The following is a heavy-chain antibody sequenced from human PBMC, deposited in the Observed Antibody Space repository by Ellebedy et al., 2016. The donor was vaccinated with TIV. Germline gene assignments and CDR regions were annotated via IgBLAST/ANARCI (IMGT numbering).Heavy chain of an antibody. CDR3: ARDGGRAAAGLPDY. D-gene: IGHD6-13*01. V-gene: IGHV1-46*01. CDR1: GYTFTSYH. J-gene: IGHJ4*02. Sequence: AASVKVSCKASGYTFTSYHMHWVRQAPGQGLEWMGVINPGTGKVTYAQEFQGRVTMTRDTSTSTVYMELSSLKTEHTAVYYCARDGGRAAAGLPDYWGQGTLVTVSS. CDR2: INPGTGKV.